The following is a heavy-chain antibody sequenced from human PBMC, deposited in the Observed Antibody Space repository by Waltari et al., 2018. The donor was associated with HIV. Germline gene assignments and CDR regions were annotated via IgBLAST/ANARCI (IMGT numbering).Heavy chain of an antibody. V-gene: IGHV4-59*12. J-gene: IGHJ3*02. Sequence: QVQLQESGPGLVKPSGTVSLSCVVSGGSIRNYFWNWIRQAPGGGLEWIGEIDHNGNANYNPSVKSRFRFSLQISETRFSLILTSATAADTAVYYCARELKQLSPQDYDSPPRGFDIWGQGTMVTVSS. D-gene: IGHD3-22*01. CDR1: GGSIRNYF. CDR3: ARELKQLSPQDYDSPPRGFDI. CDR2: IDHNGNA.